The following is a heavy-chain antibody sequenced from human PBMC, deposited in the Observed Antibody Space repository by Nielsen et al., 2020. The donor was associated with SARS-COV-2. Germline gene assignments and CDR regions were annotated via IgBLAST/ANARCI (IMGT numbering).Heavy chain of an antibody. D-gene: IGHD2-15*01. J-gene: IGHJ4*02. CDR3: ARGLVWGIVVVVAATLDY. Sequence: ASVKVSCKASGYTFTSYAMHWVRQAPGQRLEWMGWINAGNGNTKYSQKFQGRVTITRDTSASTAYMELSSLRSEDTAVYYCARGLVWGIVVVVAATLDYWGQGTLVTVFS. V-gene: IGHV1-3*01. CDR2: INAGNGNT. CDR1: GYTFTSYA.